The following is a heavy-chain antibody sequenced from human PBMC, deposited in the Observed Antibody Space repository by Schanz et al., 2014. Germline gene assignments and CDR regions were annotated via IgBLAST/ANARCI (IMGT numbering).Heavy chain of an antibody. D-gene: IGHD5-12*01. V-gene: IGHV3-23*04. Sequence: EAQVVESGGGLVQPGGSLRLSCAASGFSFVDACMSWVRQAPGQGLEWVSAISGSGGSTYYADSVKGRFTISRDNSKNTLDLQIKNLRAEDTAVYYCAGAVATIRADSFDIWGQGTMVAVSS. CDR2: ISGSGGST. CDR1: GFSFVDAC. J-gene: IGHJ3*02. CDR3: AGAVATIRADSFDI.